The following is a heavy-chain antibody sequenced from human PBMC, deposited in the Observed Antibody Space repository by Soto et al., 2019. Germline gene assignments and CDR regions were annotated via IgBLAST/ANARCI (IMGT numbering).Heavy chain of an antibody. CDR3: ARHLRDYGDIEGYFDY. J-gene: IGHJ4*02. CDR1: GGSISSSSYY. D-gene: IGHD4-17*01. V-gene: IGHV4-39*01. Sequence: SETLSLTCTVSGGSISSSSYYWGWIRQPPGKGLEWIGIIYYSGSTYYNPSLKSRITISVDTSKNQFSLKLSWVTAADTAVYYCARHLRDYGDIEGYFDYWGQGTLVTVSS. CDR2: IYYSGST.